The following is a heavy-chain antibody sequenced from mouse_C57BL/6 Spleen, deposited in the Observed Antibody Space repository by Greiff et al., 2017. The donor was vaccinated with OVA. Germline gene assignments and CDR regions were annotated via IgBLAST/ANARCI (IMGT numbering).Heavy chain of an antibody. CDR3: TRRDGYYLPFAY. J-gene: IGHJ3*01. V-gene: IGHV1-15*01. D-gene: IGHD2-3*01. Sequence: VQLQQSGAELVRPGASVTLSCKASGYTFTDYEMHWVKQTPVHGLEWIGAIDPETGGTAYNQKFKGKAILTADKSSSTAYMELRSLTSEDSAVYYCTRRDGYYLPFAYWGQGTLVTVSA. CDR1: GYTFTDYE. CDR2: IDPETGGT.